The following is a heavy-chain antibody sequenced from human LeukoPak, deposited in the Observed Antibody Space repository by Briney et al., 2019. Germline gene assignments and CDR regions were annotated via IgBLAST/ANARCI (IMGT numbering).Heavy chain of an antibody. J-gene: IGHJ4*02. V-gene: IGHV3-48*03. CDR1: GFTFSSYE. CDR3: AKHDILTGLDY. Sequence: SGGSLRLSCAASGFTFSSYEMNWVRQAPGKGLEWVSYISSSGSTIYYADSVKGRFTISRDNAKNSLYLQMNSLRAEDTAVYYCAKHDILTGLDYWGQGTLVTVSS. D-gene: IGHD3-9*01. CDR2: ISSSGSTI.